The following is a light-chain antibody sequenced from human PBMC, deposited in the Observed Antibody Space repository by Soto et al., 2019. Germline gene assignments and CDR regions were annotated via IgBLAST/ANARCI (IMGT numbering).Light chain of an antibody. CDR2: DIF. CDR1: QSVSST. V-gene: IGKV3D-15*01. Sequence: ELVLTQSPVALSLSSGERATLSCRASQSVSSTLLTWYQQKPGQAPRLVIYDIFTRATGVPTRISGSGSGTEFTLTISSLQSEDFAVYYCQQYNSWPLTFGGGTKVEIK. CDR3: QQYNSWPLT. J-gene: IGKJ4*01.